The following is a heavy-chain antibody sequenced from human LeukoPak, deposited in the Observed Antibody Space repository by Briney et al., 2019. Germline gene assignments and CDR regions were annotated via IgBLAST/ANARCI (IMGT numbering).Heavy chain of an antibody. D-gene: IGHD4-17*01. CDR2: VDPEDGET. J-gene: IGHJ4*02. Sequence: GASVKVSCKVSGYTFTDYYMHWVQQAPGKGLEWMGLVDPEDGETIYAEKFQGRVTITADTSTDTACMELSSLRSEDTAVYYCATGLGDFWNFDYWGQGTLVAVSS. CDR1: GYTFTDYY. CDR3: ATGLGDFWNFDY. V-gene: IGHV1-69-2*01.